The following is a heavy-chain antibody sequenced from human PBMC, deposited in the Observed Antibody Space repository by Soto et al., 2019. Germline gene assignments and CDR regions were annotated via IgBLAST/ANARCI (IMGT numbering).Heavy chain of an antibody. CDR1: GFTFSNYA. Sequence: GGSLRLSCAGSGFTFSNYAVNWVRQAPGRGLGWVAVFLYVGSVQHYADSVKGRFTVSRDNSKNTVYLQRNSLTPEDTATYYCAREASVAALNWFDPWGQGTLVTVSS. CDR2: FLYVGSVQ. CDR3: AREASVAALNWFDP. J-gene: IGHJ5*02. D-gene: IGHD6-6*01. V-gene: IGHV3-30-3*01.